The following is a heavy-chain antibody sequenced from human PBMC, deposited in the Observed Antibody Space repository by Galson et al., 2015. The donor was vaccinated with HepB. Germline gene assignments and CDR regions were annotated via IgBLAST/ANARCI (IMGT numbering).Heavy chain of an antibody. D-gene: IGHD2-15*01. V-gene: IGHV3-53*01. Sequence: SLRLSCAASGFTVSSDYVHWVRQAPGKGLGWVSVITTDGSTYYAASVKGRFTISRDSSKNTVSLQMNSLRADDTAGYYCATGRGFLLRYWGQGTLVTVSS. J-gene: IGHJ4*02. CDR1: GFTVSSDY. CDR2: ITTDGST. CDR3: ATGRGFLLRY.